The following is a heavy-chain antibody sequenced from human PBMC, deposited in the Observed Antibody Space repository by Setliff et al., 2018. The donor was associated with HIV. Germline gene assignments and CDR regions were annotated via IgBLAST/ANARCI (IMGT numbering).Heavy chain of an antibody. J-gene: IGHJ4*02. V-gene: IGHV3-33*01. Sequence: PGGSLRLSCAASGFTFSSYGMHWVRQAPGKGLEWVAVIWYDGSNKYYADFVKGRFTISRDNSKNTLYLQVNSLRAADTAVYYCARGWGQRREGYFDYWGQGTLVTSPQ. CDR2: IWYDGSNK. CDR3: ARGWGQRREGYFDY. D-gene: IGHD6-25*01. CDR1: GFTFSSYG.